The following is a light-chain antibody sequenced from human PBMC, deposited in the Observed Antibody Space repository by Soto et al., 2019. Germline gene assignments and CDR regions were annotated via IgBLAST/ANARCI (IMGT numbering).Light chain of an antibody. CDR1: KLGDKY. CDR2: QDD. Sequence: SSELTQPPSVSVSPGQTGTITCSGDKLGDKYVCWYQQKPGQSPMLVISQDDKRPSGIPARFSGSNSGNTATLTISGAQAMDEGLYFCQAWDSNSALFGGGTQLTVL. CDR3: QAWDSNSAL. J-gene: IGLJ2*01. V-gene: IGLV3-1*01.